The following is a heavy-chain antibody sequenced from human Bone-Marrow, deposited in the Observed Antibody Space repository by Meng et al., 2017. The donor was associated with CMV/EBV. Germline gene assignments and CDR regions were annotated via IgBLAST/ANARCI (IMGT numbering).Heavy chain of an antibody. J-gene: IGHJ4*02. CDR1: GGSFSDFY. Sequence: SETLSLTCAVFGGSFSDFYWTWIRQPPGKGLEWPGDVSHSGSTTYNPSLKSRVSISVDTAKKQFSLKLNSVTAADTAVYFCARTSRGWTYSDYGGQGALVTVSS. CDR3: ARTSRGWTYSDY. CDR2: VSHSGST. D-gene: IGHD6-19*01. V-gene: IGHV4-34*01.